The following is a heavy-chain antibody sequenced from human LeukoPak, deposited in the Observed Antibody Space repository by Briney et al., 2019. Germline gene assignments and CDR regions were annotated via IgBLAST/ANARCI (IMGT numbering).Heavy chain of an antibody. Sequence: GGSLRLSCAASGFTFDDYGMSWVRQVPGKGLEWVSGISWNGGTTGYADSVKGRFTICRDNAKNSLYLQMNSLRAEDTAVYYCARYSSGWPRFDYWGQGTLVTVSS. V-gene: IGHV3-20*04. D-gene: IGHD6-19*01. CDR2: ISWNGGTT. CDR3: ARYSSGWPRFDY. J-gene: IGHJ4*02. CDR1: GFTFDDYG.